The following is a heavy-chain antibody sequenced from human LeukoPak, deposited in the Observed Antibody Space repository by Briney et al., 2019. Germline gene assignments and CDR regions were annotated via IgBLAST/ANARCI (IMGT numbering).Heavy chain of an antibody. CDR1: GDSVSSNSVA. CDR2: TYYRSKWYN. V-gene: IGHV6-1*01. D-gene: IGHD3-10*01. J-gene: IGHJ3*02. CDR3: AKSVSPFTVENAFDI. Sequence: SQTLSLTCAISGDSVSSNSVAWNWIRQSPSRGLEWLGRTYYRSKWYNDYAVSVKSRITIKPDTSKNHFSLQLNSVTPEDTAVYYCAKSVSPFTVENAFDIWGQGTLVTVSS.